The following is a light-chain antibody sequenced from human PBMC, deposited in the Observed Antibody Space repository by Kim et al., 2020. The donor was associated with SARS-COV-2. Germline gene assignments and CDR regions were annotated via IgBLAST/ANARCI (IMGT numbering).Light chain of an antibody. V-gene: IGKV1-8*01. CDR2: AAS. Sequence: AIRMTQSPSSLSASTGDRVTITCRASQGISSYLAWYQQKPGKAPKLLIYAASTLQSGVPSRFSGSGSGTDFTLTISCLQSEDFATYYCQQYYSYSYPFGQWTTLDI. CDR1: QGISSY. CDR3: QQYYSYSYP. J-gene: IGKJ2*01.